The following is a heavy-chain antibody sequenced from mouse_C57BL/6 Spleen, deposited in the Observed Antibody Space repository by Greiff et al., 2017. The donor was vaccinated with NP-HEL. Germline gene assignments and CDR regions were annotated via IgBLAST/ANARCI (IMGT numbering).Heavy chain of an antibody. CDR1: GYTFTSYW. Sequence: QVQLQQPGTELVKPGASVKLSCKASGYTFTSYWMHWVKQRPGQGLEWIGNIYPSNGGTNYNAKFKSKATLTVDKSSSTAYMQLSSLTSEDSAVYYCTRDYCDSSTDFDDWGKGTTLTVSS. J-gene: IGHJ2*01. CDR2: IYPSNGGT. CDR3: TRDYCDSSTDFDD. D-gene: IGHD1-1*01. V-gene: IGHV1-53*01.